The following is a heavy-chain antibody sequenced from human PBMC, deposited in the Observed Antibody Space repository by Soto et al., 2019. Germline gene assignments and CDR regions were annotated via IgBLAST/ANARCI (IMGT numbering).Heavy chain of an antibody. V-gene: IGHV2-5*02. CDR3: AHRFDWYYFNY. CDR1: GFSLSTSEVG. J-gene: IGHJ4*02. D-gene: IGHD3-9*01. Sequence: QITLKESGPTLLKPTQTLTLTCTFSGFSLSTSEVGVGWIRQPPGKALEWLALIYWDDAKRYSPSLRSRLTITKATSKNQVVLPMTNMDADDTATYYCAHRFDWYYFNYWGQGSLVTVSS. CDR2: IYWDDAK.